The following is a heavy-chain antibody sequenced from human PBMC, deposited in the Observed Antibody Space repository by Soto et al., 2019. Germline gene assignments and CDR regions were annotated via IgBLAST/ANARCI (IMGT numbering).Heavy chain of an antibody. J-gene: IGHJ4*01. V-gene: IGHV3-9*01. CDR3: AKDVYYYDSSAFDY. D-gene: IGHD3-22*01. CDR2: INWNGDSI. Sequence: SLRLSCAASGFTFDDYAMHWVRQAPGKGLEWVSGINWNGDSIGYADSVKGRFTISRDNAKNSLYLQMISLRAEDTALYYCAKDVYYYDSSAFDYWGHGTLVTVSS. CDR1: GFTFDDYA.